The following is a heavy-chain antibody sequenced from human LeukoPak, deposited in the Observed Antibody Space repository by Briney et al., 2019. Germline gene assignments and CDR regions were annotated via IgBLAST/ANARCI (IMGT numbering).Heavy chain of an antibody. CDR1: GGPINSYY. D-gene: IGHD6-13*01. V-gene: IGHV4-59*01. CDR3: ARPYSSGWYDAFDI. CDR2: ISYSGST. J-gene: IGHJ3*02. Sequence: PSETLSLTCTVSGGPINSYYWSGIRQPPGKGLEWIGYISYSGSTNSNPSLKSRVTISVDTSKNQFSLKLSSVTAADTAVYYCARPYSSGWYDAFDIWGQGTMVTVSS.